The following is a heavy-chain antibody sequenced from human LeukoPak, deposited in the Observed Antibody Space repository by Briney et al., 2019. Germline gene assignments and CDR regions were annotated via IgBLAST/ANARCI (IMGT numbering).Heavy chain of an antibody. CDR3: ARDWNSYYYDSSGYYYWNLDY. Sequence: GASVKVSCKASGYTFTSYGISWVRQAPGQGLEWMGWISAYNGNTNYAQKLQGRVTMTTDTSTSTAYMELSSLRSEDTAVYYCARDWNSYYYDSSGYYYWNLDYWGQGTLVTVSS. CDR1: GYTFTSYG. V-gene: IGHV1-18*01. J-gene: IGHJ4*02. CDR2: ISAYNGNT. D-gene: IGHD3-22*01.